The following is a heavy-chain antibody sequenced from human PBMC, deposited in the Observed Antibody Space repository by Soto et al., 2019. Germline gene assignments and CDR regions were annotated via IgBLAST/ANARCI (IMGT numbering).Heavy chain of an antibody. J-gene: IGHJ6*02. V-gene: IGHV3-7*01. CDR3: GCISSTCPPGMDV. CDR1: GFIFSSYW. Sequence: PGGSLRLSCSASGFIFSSYWMSWLRQAPGKGLEWVANIRQDGSEKYYLASVQGRFTISRDNAENSLYLQMNSLRAEDTAVYYCGCISSTCPPGMDVWGQGTTVTVSS. D-gene: IGHD2-2*01. CDR2: IRQDGSEK.